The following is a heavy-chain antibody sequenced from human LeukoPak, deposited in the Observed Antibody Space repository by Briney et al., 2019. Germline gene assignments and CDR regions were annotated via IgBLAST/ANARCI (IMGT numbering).Heavy chain of an antibody. J-gene: IGHJ4*02. CDR3: AGGPVLSY. CDR1: GGPFSGYY. CDR2: INHSGST. V-gene: IGHV4-34*01. Sequence: PAETLSLTCAAYGGPFSGYYLSWIRQPPGKGLEWIGEINHSGSTNYNPDLKRRVTISVDTTQNNFSLQLRSVTTADTALFYCAGGPVLSYWGQETLVTVAS.